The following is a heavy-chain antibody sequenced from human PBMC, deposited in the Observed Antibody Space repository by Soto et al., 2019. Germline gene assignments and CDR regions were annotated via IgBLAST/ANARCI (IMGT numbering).Heavy chain of an antibody. CDR1: GFTFSSYG. V-gene: IGHV3-30*18. Sequence: QVQLVESGGGVVQPGRSLRLSCAASGFTFSSYGMHWVRQAPGKGLEWVAVISYDGSNKYYADSVKGRFTISRDNSKNTLYLQMNSLRAEDTAVYYCAKTGARGYYYYYGMDVWGQGTTVTVSS. D-gene: IGHD1-26*01. CDR3: AKTGARGYYYYYGMDV. J-gene: IGHJ6*02. CDR2: ISYDGSNK.